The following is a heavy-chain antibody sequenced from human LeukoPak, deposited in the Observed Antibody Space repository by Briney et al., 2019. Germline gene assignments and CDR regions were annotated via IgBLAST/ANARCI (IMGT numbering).Heavy chain of an antibody. CDR1: GGSISSSSYY. CDR3: ARLGVLGGY. V-gene: IGHV4-39*01. J-gene: IGHJ4*02. CDR2: IYYSGST. Sequence: SETLSLTCTVSGGSISSSSYYWGWIRQPPGKGLEWIGSIYYSGSTYYNPSLKSRVTISVDTSKNQFSLKLSSVTAADTAVYYCARLGVLGGYWGQGTLVTDSS. D-gene: IGHD3-16*01.